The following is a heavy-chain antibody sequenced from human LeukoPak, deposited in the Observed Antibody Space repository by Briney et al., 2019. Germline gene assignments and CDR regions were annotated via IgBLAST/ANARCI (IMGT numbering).Heavy chain of an antibody. J-gene: IGHJ5*02. CDR2: ISSSSSTI. CDR1: GFTFSSYS. D-gene: IGHD4-11*01. CDR3: AREGDYSNHNWFDP. V-gene: IGHV3-48*02. Sequence: PGGSLRLSCAASGFTFSSYSMNWVRQAPGKELEWVSYISSSSSTIYYADSVKGRFTISRDNAKNSLYLQMNSLRDEDTAVYYCAREGDYSNHNWFDPWGQGTLVTVSS.